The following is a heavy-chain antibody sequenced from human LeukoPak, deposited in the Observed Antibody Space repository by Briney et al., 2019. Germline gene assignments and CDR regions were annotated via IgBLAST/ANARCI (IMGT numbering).Heavy chain of an antibody. V-gene: IGHV3-74*01. CDR1: GFTCSSYW. Sequence: PGGSLRLSCAASGFTCSSYWMHWVRQAPGKGLVWVSRINSDGSSTSYADSVKGRFTISRDNAKNTLYLQMNSLRAEDTAVYYCARVGVFANYCSGGSCYMDYWGQGTLVTVSS. J-gene: IGHJ4*02. D-gene: IGHD2-15*01. CDR3: ARVGVFANYCSGGSCYMDY. CDR2: INSDGSST.